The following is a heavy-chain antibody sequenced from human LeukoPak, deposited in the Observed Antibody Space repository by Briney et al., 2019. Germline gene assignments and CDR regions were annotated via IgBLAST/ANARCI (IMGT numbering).Heavy chain of an antibody. CDR2: IIPILGIA. Sequence: ASVKVSCKGSGYTFTSYGISWVRQAPGQGLEWMGRIIPILGIANYAQKFQGRVTITADKSTSTAYMELSSLRSEDTAVYYCAASGFDWLLGTYYFDYWGQGTLVTVSS. D-gene: IGHD3-9*01. CDR1: GYTFTSYG. V-gene: IGHV1-69*04. CDR3: AASGFDWLLGTYYFDY. J-gene: IGHJ4*02.